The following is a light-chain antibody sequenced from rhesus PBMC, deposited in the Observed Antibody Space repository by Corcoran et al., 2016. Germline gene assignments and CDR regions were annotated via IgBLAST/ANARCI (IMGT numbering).Light chain of an antibody. J-gene: IGKJ4*01. V-gene: IGKV1-22*01. CDR1: QSISSW. CDR3: QQYSSSPLT. Sequence: DIQMTQSPSSLSASVGDTVTITCRASQSISSWLAWYQQKPGKAPKLLIYKESSLQSGGPSRFSGSGSGTDCTLTISSLQSEDFATYYCQQYSSSPLTFGGGTKVELK. CDR2: KES.